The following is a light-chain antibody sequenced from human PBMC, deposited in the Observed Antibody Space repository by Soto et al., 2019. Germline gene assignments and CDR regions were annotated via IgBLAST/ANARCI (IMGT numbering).Light chain of an antibody. J-gene: IGLJ3*02. CDR2: LNSDGSH. CDR1: SGHSSYA. V-gene: IGLV4-69*01. Sequence: QPVLTQPPSASASLGASVKLTCTLSSGHSSYAIAWHQQQPEKGPRYLMKLNSDGSHSKGHGIPDRFSGSSSGAERYLTNSSLQSDDEADYYCQTWGTGIRVFGGGTKLTVL. CDR3: QTWGTGIRV.